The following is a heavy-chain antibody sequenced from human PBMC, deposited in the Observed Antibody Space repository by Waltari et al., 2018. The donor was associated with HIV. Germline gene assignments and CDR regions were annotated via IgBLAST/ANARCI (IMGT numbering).Heavy chain of an antibody. Sequence: QVQLQESGPGLVKPSQTLSLTCTVSGGSITSGSYYWIWIRQPAGKGLEWIGRVYNSGSANYNPSLRSRVTMSLDTSKNQFSLKLSSVTAADTAVYYCARGLDILTGYYHWFSDLWGRGTLVTVSS. V-gene: IGHV4-61*02. J-gene: IGHJ2*01. CDR3: ARGLDILTGYYHWFSDL. CDR2: VYNSGSA. CDR1: GGSITSGSYY. D-gene: IGHD3-9*01.